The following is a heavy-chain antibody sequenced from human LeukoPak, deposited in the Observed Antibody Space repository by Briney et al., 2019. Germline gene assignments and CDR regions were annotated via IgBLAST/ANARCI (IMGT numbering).Heavy chain of an antibody. Sequence: QPGGSLRLSCVASGFTVSRNVMSWVRQAPGKGLEWVSAISGSGGSTYYADSVKGRFTISRDNSKNTLYLQMNSLRAEDTAVYYCAKDATQSFIVVVPADYWGQGTLVTVSS. CDR1: GFTVSRNV. CDR2: ISGSGGST. V-gene: IGHV3-23*01. D-gene: IGHD2-2*01. CDR3: AKDATQSFIVVVPADY. J-gene: IGHJ4*02.